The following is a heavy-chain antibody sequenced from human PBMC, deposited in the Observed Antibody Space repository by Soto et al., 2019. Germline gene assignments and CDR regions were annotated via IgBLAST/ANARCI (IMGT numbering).Heavy chain of an antibody. V-gene: IGHV3-30*04. CDR2: ISYDEIDK. J-gene: IGHJ4*02. CDR1: GFTFSNYT. D-gene: IGHD3-10*01. CDR3: ARRSGSSDY. Sequence: GGSLRLSCAASGFTFSNYTMHWVRQAPGKGLEWVALISYDEIDKYFADAVKGRFTISRDNSKNTLYLQMDSLRAEDTAVYYWARRSGSSDYWGPGTLVTVSS.